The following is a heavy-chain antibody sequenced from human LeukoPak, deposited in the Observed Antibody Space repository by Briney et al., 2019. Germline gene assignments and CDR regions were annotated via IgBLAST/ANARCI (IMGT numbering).Heavy chain of an antibody. Sequence: IPSETLSLTCTVSGGSISSSSYYWGWIRQPPGKGLEWIGSIYYSGSTYYNPSLKSRVTISVDASKNRFSLKLSSVTAADTAVYYCARADFWSGYLDYWGQGTLVTVSS. D-gene: IGHD3-3*01. CDR3: ARADFWSGYLDY. V-gene: IGHV4-39*07. CDR1: GGSISSSSYY. CDR2: IYYSGST. J-gene: IGHJ4*02.